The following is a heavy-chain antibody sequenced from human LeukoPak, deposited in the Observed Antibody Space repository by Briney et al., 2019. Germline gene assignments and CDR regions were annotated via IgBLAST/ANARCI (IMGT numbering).Heavy chain of an antibody. V-gene: IGHV3-7*01. D-gene: IGHD3-10*01. J-gene: IGHJ6*03. CDR1: GFTFSSYW. CDR2: IKQDGSEK. CDR3: ARDYYYGSGRLGYMDV. Sequence: GGSLRLSCAASGFTFSSYWMSWVRQDPGKGLEWVANIKQDGSEKYYVDSVKGRFTISRDNAKNSLYLQMNSLRAEDTAVYYCARDYYYGSGRLGYMDVWGKGTTVTVSS.